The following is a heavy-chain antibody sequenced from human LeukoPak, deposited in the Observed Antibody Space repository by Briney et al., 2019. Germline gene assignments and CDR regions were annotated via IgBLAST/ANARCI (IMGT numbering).Heavy chain of an antibody. CDR1: GGSISSSRYY. D-gene: IGHD2-15*01. Sequence: PSETLSLTCTIPGGSISSSRYYWGWIRQPPGKGLEWIGSIYYSGSTYYNPSLKSRVTISVDTSKNQFSLKLSSVTAADTAVYYCARVGLVVVGGNEYYFDYWGQGTLVTVSS. CDR3: ARVGLVVVGGNEYYFDY. J-gene: IGHJ4*02. V-gene: IGHV4-39*07. CDR2: IYYSGST.